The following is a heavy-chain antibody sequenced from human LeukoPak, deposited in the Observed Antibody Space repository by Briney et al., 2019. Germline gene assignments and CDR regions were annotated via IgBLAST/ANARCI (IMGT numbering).Heavy chain of an antibody. Sequence: GGSLKLSCAASGFTFSGSAMHWVRQASGKGLEWLGRIRSKADSYTTAYAASVKGRFIVSRDDSKNTAYLQMNSLKTEDTAVYYCRAAADLDDYWGQGTLVTVSS. J-gene: IGHJ4*02. V-gene: IGHV3-73*01. CDR3: RAAADLDDY. CDR2: IRSKADSYTT. CDR1: GFTFSGSA. D-gene: IGHD6-13*01.